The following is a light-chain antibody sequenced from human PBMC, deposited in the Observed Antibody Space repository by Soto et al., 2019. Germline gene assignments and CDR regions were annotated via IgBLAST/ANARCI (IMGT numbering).Light chain of an antibody. CDR3: QQYNNWPFS. CDR1: QSVSSN. V-gene: IGKV3-15*01. CDR2: AAS. Sequence: EIVMTQSPATLSVSPGERATLSCRASQSVSSNLAWYLQKPGQAPRLLIYAASTRATGIPARFSGSGAGTDCTLTISSLQSEDVEVDFCQQYNNWPFSFGQGTRLEIK. J-gene: IGKJ5*01.